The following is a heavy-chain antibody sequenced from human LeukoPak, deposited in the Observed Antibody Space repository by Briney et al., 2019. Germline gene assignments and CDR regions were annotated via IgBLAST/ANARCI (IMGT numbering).Heavy chain of an antibody. V-gene: IGHV1-18*01. J-gene: IGHJ4*02. D-gene: IGHD6-6*01. CDR3: ARETASSSSMGY. CDR2: ISAYNGNT. Sequence: ASVKVSCKASGYTFTSYGISWVRQAPGQGLEWMGWISAYNGNTNYAQKLQGRVTMTTDTSTSTAYMELSSLRSEDTAVYYCARETASSSSMGYWGQGTLVTVSS. CDR1: GYTFTSYG.